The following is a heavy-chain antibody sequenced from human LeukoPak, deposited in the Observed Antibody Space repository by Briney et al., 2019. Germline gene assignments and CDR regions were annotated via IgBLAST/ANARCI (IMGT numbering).Heavy chain of an antibody. CDR3: ARLCSSTSCPTSAFDI. D-gene: IGHD2-2*01. CDR1: GGSISSYY. CDR2: IYTSGST. J-gene: IGHJ3*02. V-gene: IGHV4-4*07. Sequence: SETLSLTCTVSGGSISSYYWSWIRQPAGKGLEWIGRIYTSGSTNYNPSLKSRVTMSVDTSKNQFSLKLSSVTAADTAVYYCARLCSSTSCPTSAFDIWGQGTMVTVSS.